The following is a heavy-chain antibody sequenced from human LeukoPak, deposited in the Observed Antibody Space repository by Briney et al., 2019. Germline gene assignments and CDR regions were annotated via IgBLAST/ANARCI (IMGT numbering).Heavy chain of an antibody. CDR1: GDSISSRIYY. V-gene: IGHV4-39*01. D-gene: IGHD6-13*01. CDR3: ARLVSIAAAGKY. Sequence: SETLSLTCSVSGDSISSRIYYWGWIRQPPGKGLEWIGSVYYSGSTYYNPSLKSRVTMSVDTSKNQFSLKLSSVTAADTAVYYCARLVSIAAAGKYWGQGTLVTVSS. CDR2: VYYSGST. J-gene: IGHJ4*02.